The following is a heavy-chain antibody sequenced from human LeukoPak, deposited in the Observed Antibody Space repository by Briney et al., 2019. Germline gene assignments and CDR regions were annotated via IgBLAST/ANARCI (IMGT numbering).Heavy chain of an antibody. D-gene: IGHD1-1*01. J-gene: IGHJ4*02. Sequence: ASVKVSCKASGYTFTSYYIDWVRQPPGQGLEWMGVINPSGGSTRYAQKFQARVTMTGDPSTRTVYMELSSLTSDDTAVYYCARGTTDDYWGQGTPVTVSS. V-gene: IGHV1-46*01. CDR3: ARGTTDDY. CDR2: INPSGGST. CDR1: GYTFTSYY.